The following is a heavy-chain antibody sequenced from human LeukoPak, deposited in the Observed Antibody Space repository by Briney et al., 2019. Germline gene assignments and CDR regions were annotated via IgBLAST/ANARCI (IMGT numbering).Heavy chain of an antibody. CDR3: ARVVVGATRVFWFDP. CDR1: GGTFSSYA. V-gene: IGHV1-69*05. Sequence: SVKVSCKASGGTFSSYAISWVRQAPGQGLEWMGGIIPIFGTANYAQKFQGRVTITTDESTSTAYMELSSLRSEDTAVYYCARVVVGATRVFWFDPWGQGTLVTVSS. D-gene: IGHD1-26*01. J-gene: IGHJ5*02. CDR2: IIPIFGTA.